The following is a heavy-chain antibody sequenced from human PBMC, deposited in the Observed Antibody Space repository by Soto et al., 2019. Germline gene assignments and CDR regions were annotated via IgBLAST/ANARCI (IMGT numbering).Heavy chain of an antibody. D-gene: IGHD2-21*01. V-gene: IGHV3-64*01. CDR2: ISSNGGST. CDR3: ARYSPVPRDAFDI. Sequence: EVQLVESGGGLVQPGGSLRLSCEASGFTFSSYAMHWVRQAPGKGLEYVSAISSNGGSTYYANSVKGRFTISRDNSKNTLYLQMGSLRAEDMAVYYCARYSPVPRDAFDIWGQGTMVTVSS. J-gene: IGHJ3*02. CDR1: GFTFSSYA.